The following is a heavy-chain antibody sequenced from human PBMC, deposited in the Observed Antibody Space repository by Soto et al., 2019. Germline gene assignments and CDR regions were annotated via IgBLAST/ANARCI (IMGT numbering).Heavy chain of an antibody. Sequence: QVQLQESGPGLVKPSQTLSLTCTVSGGSISSGDYYWSWIRQPPGKGLEWIGYIYYSGSTYYNPSLKSRVTVTVDTSKNQFSLKLSSVPAADTAVYSCARDGGLAADGPNSWFDPWGQGTLVTVSS. D-gene: IGHD6-13*01. J-gene: IGHJ5*02. CDR1: GGSISSGDYY. V-gene: IGHV4-30-4*01. CDR2: IYYSGST. CDR3: ARDGGLAADGPNSWFDP.